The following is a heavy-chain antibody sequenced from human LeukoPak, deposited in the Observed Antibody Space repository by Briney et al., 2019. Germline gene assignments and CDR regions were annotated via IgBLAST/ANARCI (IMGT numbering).Heavy chain of an antibody. CDR1: GGSFSGYY. J-gene: IGHJ4*02. V-gene: IGHV4-34*01. CDR2: INHSGST. CDR3: ARGETYYDILTGFDY. Sequence: SETLSLTCAVYGGSFSGYYWSWIRQPPGKGLEWIGEINHSGSTNYNPSLKSRVTISVDTSKNQFSLKLSSVTAADTAVYYCARGETYYDILTGFDYWGQGTLVTVSS. D-gene: IGHD3-9*01.